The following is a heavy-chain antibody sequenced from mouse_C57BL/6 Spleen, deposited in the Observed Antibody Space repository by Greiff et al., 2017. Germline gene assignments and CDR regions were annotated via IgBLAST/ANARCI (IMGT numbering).Heavy chain of an antibody. V-gene: IGHV1-9*01. CDR2: ILPGSGST. D-gene: IGHD1-1*01. CDR1: GYTFTGYW. CDR3: ARRGYYGSTLYWYFDV. J-gene: IGHJ1*03. Sequence: QVQLQQSGAELMKPGASVKLSCKATGYTFTGYWIEWVKQRPGHGLEWIGEILPGSGSTNYNEKFKGTATFTADTSSNTAYMQLSSLTTEDSAIYYCARRGYYGSTLYWYFDVWGTGTTVTVSS.